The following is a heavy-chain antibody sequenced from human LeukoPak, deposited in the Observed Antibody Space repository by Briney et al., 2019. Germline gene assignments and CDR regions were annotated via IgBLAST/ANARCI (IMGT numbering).Heavy chain of an antibody. V-gene: IGHV4-38-2*02. CDR3: ARGEGPPLSGSYYHYFDY. Sequence: SETLSLTCTVSGYSISSGYYWGWIRQPPGKGLEWIGSIYHSGSTYYNPSLKSRVTISVDTSKNQFSLKLSSVTAADTAVYYCARGEGPPLSGSYYHYFDYGGQGTLVTVSA. CDR2: IYHSGST. D-gene: IGHD3-10*01. CDR1: GYSISSGYY. J-gene: IGHJ4*02.